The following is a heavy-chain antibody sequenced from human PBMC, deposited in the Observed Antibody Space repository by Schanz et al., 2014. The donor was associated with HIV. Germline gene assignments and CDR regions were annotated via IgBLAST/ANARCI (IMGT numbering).Heavy chain of an antibody. D-gene: IGHD3-3*01. CDR2: ISPGGDTI. J-gene: IGHJ6*02. CDR1: GFTFRTFS. Sequence: EVQLAESGGGLVQPGGTLRLSCATSGFTFRTFSMDWVRQSPGMGLEWLAYISPGGDTIYYAESVKGRFTISRDYDKSSLYLQMSSLRDDDTAVYYCARDWRPNYDFWSGSIGVIGMDVWGQGTTVTVSS. CDR3: ARDWRPNYDFWSGSIGVIGMDV. V-gene: IGHV3-48*02.